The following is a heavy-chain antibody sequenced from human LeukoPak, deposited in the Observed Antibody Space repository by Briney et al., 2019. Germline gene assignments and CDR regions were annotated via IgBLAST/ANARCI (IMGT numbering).Heavy chain of an antibody. Sequence: ASVKVSCKASGYTFTSYHMHWVRQAPGQGLEWMGIINPSGGSTNYAQNFQGRVTMTRDMSTSTVYMELRSLRSDDTAVYYCARDSGYCSGGSCYLWRYYYYMDVWGKGTTVTISS. D-gene: IGHD2-15*01. CDR3: ARDSGYCSGGSCYLWRYYYYMDV. CDR1: GYTFTSYH. CDR2: INPSGGST. V-gene: IGHV1-46*01. J-gene: IGHJ6*03.